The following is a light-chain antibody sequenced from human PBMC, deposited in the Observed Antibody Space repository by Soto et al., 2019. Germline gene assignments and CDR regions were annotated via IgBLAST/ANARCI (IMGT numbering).Light chain of an antibody. CDR1: QSVSNNY. Sequence: EMVLTQSPGTLSLSPGERATLSCRASQSVSNNYLAWYQQKPGQAPRLLIYGASNRATGIPERFSGSGSGTDFTLTISRLEPNDFAVYYCQQYGSSGTFGQGTKVEIK. CDR2: GAS. V-gene: IGKV3-20*01. CDR3: QQYGSSGT. J-gene: IGKJ1*01.